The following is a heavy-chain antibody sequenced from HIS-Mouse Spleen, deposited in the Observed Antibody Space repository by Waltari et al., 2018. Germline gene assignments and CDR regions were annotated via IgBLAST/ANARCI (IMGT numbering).Heavy chain of an antibody. Sequence: QLQLQESGPGLVKPSETLSLTCTVSGGSLSSSSYYRGWIRQPPGKGLEWIGSIYYSGSTYYNPSLKSRVTISVDTSKNQFSLKLSSVTAADTAVYYCARKRTASGWFDPWGQGTLVTVSS. CDR2: IYYSGST. D-gene: IGHD2-21*02. CDR1: GGSLSSSSYY. CDR3: ARKRTASGWFDP. V-gene: IGHV4-39*01. J-gene: IGHJ5*02.